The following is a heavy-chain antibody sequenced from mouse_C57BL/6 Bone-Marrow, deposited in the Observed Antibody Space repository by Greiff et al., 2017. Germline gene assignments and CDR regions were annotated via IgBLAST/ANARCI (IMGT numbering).Heavy chain of an antibody. D-gene: IGHD4-1*01. Sequence: EVQLVESGGGLVQPKGSLTLSCAASGFSFNTYAMNWVRQAPGKGLEWVARIRSKSNNYATYYADSVKNRFTISSDDSEKMHYLKMKNLKTEDTAMDYCGRHGTYWGQGTLVTVSA. V-gene: IGHV10-1*01. CDR1: GFSFNTYA. CDR2: IRSKSNNYAT. CDR3: GRHGTY. J-gene: IGHJ3*01.